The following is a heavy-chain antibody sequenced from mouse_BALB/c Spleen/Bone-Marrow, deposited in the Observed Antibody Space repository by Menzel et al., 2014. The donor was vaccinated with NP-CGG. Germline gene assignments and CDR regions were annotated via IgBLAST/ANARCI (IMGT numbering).Heavy chain of an antibody. CDR2: FHPYGDDT. J-gene: IGHJ2*01. Sequence: QVQLQQPGAELVKPGASVKMSCKAFGYPFTTYPIEWMRQNHGKNLEWIGNFHPYGDDTKYNEQFKGKAKLTVDKSSTTVSLELSRLTSDDSAVYYCARGAYGLFDYWGQGTTLTVSS. CDR3: ARGAYGLFDY. V-gene: IGHV1-47*01. CDR1: GYPFTTYP. D-gene: IGHD6-5*01.